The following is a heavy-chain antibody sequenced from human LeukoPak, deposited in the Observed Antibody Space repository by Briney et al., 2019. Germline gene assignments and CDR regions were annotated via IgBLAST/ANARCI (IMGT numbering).Heavy chain of an antibody. CDR3: ARDGVYGRYYFDY. CDR2: IYSSGST. CDR1: GGSISGYY. J-gene: IGHJ4*02. D-gene: IGHD3-10*01. V-gene: IGHV4-59*01. Sequence: SETLSLTCTVSGGSISGYYWTWIRQPPGKGLEWIGCIYSSGSTSYKPSLKSRITISVDTSKNQFSLNLSSVTAADTAVYYCARDGVYGRYYFDYWGQGTLVTVSS.